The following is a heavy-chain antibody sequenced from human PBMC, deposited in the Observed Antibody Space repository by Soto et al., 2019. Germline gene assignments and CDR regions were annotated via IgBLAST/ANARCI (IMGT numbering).Heavy chain of an antibody. D-gene: IGHD4-17*01. V-gene: IGHV3-66*01. Sequence: PGGSLRRSCAASGFTVSSNFMSWVRQAPGKGLEWVSIIYSYGSTYYADSVKGRFIISRDNSKNTLYLQMNSLRADDTAVYYCASRRNPYGAYDYWGQGT. CDR2: IYSYGST. CDR1: GFTVSSNF. CDR3: ASRRNPYGAYDY. J-gene: IGHJ4*02.